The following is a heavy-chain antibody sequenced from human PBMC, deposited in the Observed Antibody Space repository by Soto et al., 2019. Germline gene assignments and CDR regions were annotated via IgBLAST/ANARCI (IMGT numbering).Heavy chain of an antibody. CDR1: GGSISGYY. Sequence: SETLSLTCTVSGGSISGYYWSWIRQPPGKELEWIGYIFYSGGTNYNPSLRSRVSISLETSNNQSSLNLRSVTTADTAMDYCARVGSSGWAPDYWGQGTLVTVSS. CDR2: IFYSGGT. J-gene: IGHJ4*02. D-gene: IGHD6-19*01. V-gene: IGHV4-59*01. CDR3: ARVGSSGWAPDY.